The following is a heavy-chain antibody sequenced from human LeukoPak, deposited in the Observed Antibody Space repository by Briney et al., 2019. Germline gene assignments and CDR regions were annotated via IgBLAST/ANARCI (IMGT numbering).Heavy chain of an antibody. V-gene: IGHV1-8*03. D-gene: IGHD5-12*01. CDR2: MNPNSGNT. CDR1: GYTFTSYD. Sequence: ASVKVSCKASGYTFTSYDINWVRQATGQGLEWMGWMNPNSGNTGYAQKFQGRVTITRNTSISTAYMELSSLRSEDTAVYYCARGMSGYDWTSLSYYMDVWGKGTTVTVSS. J-gene: IGHJ6*03. CDR3: ARGMSGYDWTSLSYYMDV.